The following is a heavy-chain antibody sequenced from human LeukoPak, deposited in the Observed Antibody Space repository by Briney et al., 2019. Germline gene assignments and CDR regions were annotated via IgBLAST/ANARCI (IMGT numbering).Heavy chain of an antibody. J-gene: IGHJ5*02. CDR1: SGSISSGGYP. V-gene: IGHV4-30-2*01. CDR2: IYHSGTT. CDR3: ARDQSSSWYWFDP. D-gene: IGHD6-13*01. Sequence: PSDTLSLTCAVSSGSISSGGYPGQWIRQPPGKGLEWIGYIYHSGTTYYNPSLKSRVTISVDRSKNQFSLKLSSVTAADTAVYYCARDQSSSWYWFDPWGQGTLVTVSS.